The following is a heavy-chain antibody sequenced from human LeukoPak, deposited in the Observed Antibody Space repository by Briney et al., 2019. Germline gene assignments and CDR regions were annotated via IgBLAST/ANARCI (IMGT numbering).Heavy chain of an antibody. CDR3: ARGGYYGGSGTYGFFDY. D-gene: IGHD3-10*01. V-gene: IGHV7-4-1*02. CDR1: GYTFISYA. J-gene: IGHJ4*02. Sequence: GASVKVSCKASGYTFISYAMIWVRQAPGQGLEWMGWIDTETGNPTYAQGFTGQFVFSVDTSVNTAYLQISSLRTEDTAVYYCARGGYYGGSGTYGFFDYWGQGSLVTVSS. CDR2: IDTETGNP.